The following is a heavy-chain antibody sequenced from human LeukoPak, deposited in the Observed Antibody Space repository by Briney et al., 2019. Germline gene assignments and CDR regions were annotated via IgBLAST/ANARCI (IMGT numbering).Heavy chain of an antibody. CDR2: ISDTGNT. V-gene: IGHV3-23*01. J-gene: IGHJ4*02. Sequence: PGGSLRLSCAASAFTFSSYAMSWVRQAPGKGLEWVSAISDTGNTYHPDSVKGRFTISRDSSKSTLFLQMNRLRPEGAAVYYCAKAPVTTCRGAFCYPFDYWGRGTLVTVSS. CDR3: AKAPVTTCRGAFCYPFDY. D-gene: IGHD2-15*01. CDR1: AFTFSSYA.